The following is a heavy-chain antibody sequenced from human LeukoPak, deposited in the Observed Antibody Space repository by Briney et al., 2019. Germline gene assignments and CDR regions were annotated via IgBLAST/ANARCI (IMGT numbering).Heavy chain of an antibody. CDR2: IYSGGRT. CDR1: GFTNY. V-gene: IGHV3-66*01. CDR3: ARSYYDFWTGSEEDAFDI. Sequence: GGSLRLSCAASGFTNYMSWVRQAPGKGLEWGSVIYSGGRTYYADSVKGRFTISRDNSKNTLYLQMNSLRAEDTAVYFCARSYYDFWTGSEEDAFDIWGQGTMVTVSS. J-gene: IGHJ3*02. D-gene: IGHD3-3*01.